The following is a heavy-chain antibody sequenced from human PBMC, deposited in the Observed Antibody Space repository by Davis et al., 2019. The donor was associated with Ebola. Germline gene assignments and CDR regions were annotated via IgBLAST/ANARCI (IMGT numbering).Heavy chain of an antibody. CDR3: ARSSYSSGWAVFDY. Sequence: SQTLSLTCAISGDSVSSNSAAWNWIRQSPSRGLEWLGRTYYRSKWYNDYAVSVKSRITINPDTSKNQLSLQLKSVTPEDTAVYYCARSSYSSGWAVFDYWGQGTLVTVSS. CDR2: TYYRSKWYN. V-gene: IGHV6-1*01. D-gene: IGHD6-19*01. CDR1: GDSVSSNSAA. J-gene: IGHJ4*02.